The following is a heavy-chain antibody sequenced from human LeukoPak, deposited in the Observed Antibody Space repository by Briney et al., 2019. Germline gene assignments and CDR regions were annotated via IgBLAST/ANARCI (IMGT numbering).Heavy chain of an antibody. CDR2: INHSGST. D-gene: IGHD6-19*01. CDR3: ARQRWLVLGY. Sequence: SETLSLTCAVYGGSFSGYYWSWIRQPPGKGLEWIGEINHSGSTDYNPSLKSRVTISVDTSKNQFSLKLSSVTAADTAVYYCARQRWLVLGYSGHGTLVIVSS. J-gene: IGHJ4*01. V-gene: IGHV4-34*01. CDR1: GGSFSGYY.